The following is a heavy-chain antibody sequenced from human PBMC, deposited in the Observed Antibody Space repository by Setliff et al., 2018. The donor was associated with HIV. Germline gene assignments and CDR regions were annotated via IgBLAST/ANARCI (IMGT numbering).Heavy chain of an antibody. CDR3: ARLQYSSSWLDFYYDMDV. V-gene: IGHV1-18*01. D-gene: IGHD6-13*01. CDR1: GYTFPNYG. CDR2: VSAYNGLT. Sequence: ASGYTFPNYGISWVRQAPGQGLEWMGWVSAYNGLTNYAQNLQGRVTMTTDTSSTTAYMELRSLRSDDTAVYYCARLQYSSSWLDFYYDMDVWGKGTTVTVSS. J-gene: IGHJ6*03.